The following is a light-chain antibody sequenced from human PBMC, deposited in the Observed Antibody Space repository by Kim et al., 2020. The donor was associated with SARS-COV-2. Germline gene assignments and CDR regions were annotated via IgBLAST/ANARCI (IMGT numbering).Light chain of an antibody. V-gene: IGKV1-39*01. CDR3: QQSYSSPWT. J-gene: IGKJ1*01. Sequence: ASVGDRVTITCRANQTISSYLNWYQQKRGKAPKLLIYAASSLQSGVPSRFSGSGSGTDFTLTISSLQPEDFATYYCQQSYSSPWTFGQGTKVDIK. CDR1: QTISSY. CDR2: AAS.